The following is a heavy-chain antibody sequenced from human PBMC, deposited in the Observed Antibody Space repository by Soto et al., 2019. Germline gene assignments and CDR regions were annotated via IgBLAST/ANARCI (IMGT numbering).Heavy chain of an antibody. Sequence: SETLSLTCTVSGGSIISYYWSWIRQPTGKGLEWIAYIYYSGNPNSNPSLKSRVTISVDTSKNQFSLGLSSVTAADTAVYYCARHKYPGIAAAGSDAFDIWGQGTMVTVSS. V-gene: IGHV4-59*08. CDR2: IYYSGNP. CDR1: GGSIISYY. D-gene: IGHD6-13*01. J-gene: IGHJ3*02. CDR3: ARHKYPGIAAAGSDAFDI.